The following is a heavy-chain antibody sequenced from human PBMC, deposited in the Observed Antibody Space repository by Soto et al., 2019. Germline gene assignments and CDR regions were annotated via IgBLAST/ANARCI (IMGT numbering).Heavy chain of an antibody. CDR3: ARDGYCNYALCYTYLFDY. CDR2: FSHSSNTI. D-gene: IGHD2-8*01. V-gene: IGHV3-48*02. J-gene: IGHJ4*02. CDR1: GFTFSDYS. Sequence: LRLSCVASGFTFSDYSMNWVRQAPGKGLEWISYFSHSSNTILYADSVKGRFTISRDNAKNALYLQMNSLRDEDTAVYYCARDGYCNYALCYTYLFDYWGQETLVTVSS.